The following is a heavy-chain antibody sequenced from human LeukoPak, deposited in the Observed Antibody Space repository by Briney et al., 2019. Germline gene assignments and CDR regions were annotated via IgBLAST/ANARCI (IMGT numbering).Heavy chain of an antibody. V-gene: IGHV1-18*01. CDR3: ARDLYYEGRANGY. CDR2: ISAYDGDR. Sequence: ASVKVSCKTSGYTFTNYGISWVRQAPGQGLEWMGWISAYDGDRNYAQKLQGRVTMTTDTSTSTAYMELRSLRPHDTAVYYCARDLYYEGRANGYWGQGTLSPSPQ. D-gene: IGHD3-22*01. J-gene: IGHJ4*02. CDR1: GYTFTNYG.